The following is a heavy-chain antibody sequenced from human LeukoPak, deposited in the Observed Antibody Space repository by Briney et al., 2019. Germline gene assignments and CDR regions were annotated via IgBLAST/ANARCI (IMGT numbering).Heavy chain of an antibody. CDR3: AREAVYCSGGSCYHAYYFDY. V-gene: IGHV3-7*05. J-gene: IGHJ4*02. CDR2: IKQDGSEK. CDR1: GFTFSSYW. Sequence: GGSLSLSCAASGFTFSSYWMSWVRQAPGKGLGWVANIKQDGSEKYYVDSVKGRFTISRDNAKNSLYLQMNSLRAEDTAVYYCAREAVYCSGGSCYHAYYFDYWGQGTLVTVSS. D-gene: IGHD2-15*01.